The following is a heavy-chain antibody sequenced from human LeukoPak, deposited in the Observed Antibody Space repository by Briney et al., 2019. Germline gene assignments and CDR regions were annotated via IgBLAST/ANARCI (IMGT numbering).Heavy chain of an antibody. CDR3: AKERGIAARYYYFDY. V-gene: IGHV3-23*01. J-gene: IGHJ4*02. Sequence: PGGSLRLSCAAPVYTFSSYAMSWVRQAPGKGLEWVSAISGSGGSTYYADSVKGRFTISRDNSKNTLYLQMNSLSAEDTAVYYCAKERGIAARYYYFDYWGQGTLVTVSS. D-gene: IGHD6-13*01. CDR1: VYTFSSYA. CDR2: ISGSGGST.